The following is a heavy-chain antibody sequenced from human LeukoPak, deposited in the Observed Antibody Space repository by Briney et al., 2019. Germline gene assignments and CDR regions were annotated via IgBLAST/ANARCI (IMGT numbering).Heavy chain of an antibody. CDR2: ISSSGSTI. D-gene: IGHD6-19*01. Sequence: SGGSLRLSCAASGFTFTNAWMSWVRQAPGKGLEWVSYISSSGSTIYYADSVKGRFTISRDNAKNSLYLQMNSLRAEDTAVYYCAKGIAGWGAFDVWGQGTMVTVSS. V-gene: IGHV3-11*01. CDR1: GFTFTNAW. J-gene: IGHJ3*01. CDR3: AKGIAGWGAFDV.